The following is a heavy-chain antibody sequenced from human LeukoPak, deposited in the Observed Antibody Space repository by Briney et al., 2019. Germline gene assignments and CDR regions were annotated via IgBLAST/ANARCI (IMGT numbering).Heavy chain of an antibody. Sequence: ASVKVSCKASGYTFTGYFLHWVRRSPGQGFEWMGWINPNSGGTYYTQRFQGRVTMTRDTSISTAYMELSSLRSDDTAVYYCARAQSLTAPAGTFANSWGQGTLVTVSS. CDR3: ARAQSLTAPAGTFANS. D-gene: IGHD6-13*01. CDR1: GYTFTGYF. CDR2: INPNSGGT. V-gene: IGHV1-2*02. J-gene: IGHJ4*02.